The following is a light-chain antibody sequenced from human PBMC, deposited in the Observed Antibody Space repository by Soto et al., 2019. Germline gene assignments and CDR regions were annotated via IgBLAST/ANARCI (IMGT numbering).Light chain of an antibody. Sequence: QSVLTQPASVSGSPGQSIAISCTGSSSDVGIYNYVSWYQQHPGKAPKLMIYEVSNRPSGVSNRFSGSKSGNTASLTISGLQAEDETDYYCFSYTSSGTYVFGTGTKVTVL. CDR1: SSDVGIYNY. J-gene: IGLJ1*01. CDR2: EVS. V-gene: IGLV2-14*01. CDR3: FSYTSSGTYV.